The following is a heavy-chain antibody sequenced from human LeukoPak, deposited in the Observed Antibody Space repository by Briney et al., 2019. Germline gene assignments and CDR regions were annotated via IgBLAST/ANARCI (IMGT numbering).Heavy chain of an antibody. V-gene: IGHV1-2*02. CDR2: INPNSGGT. CDR1: GYTFTGYY. CDR3: AAYCGGDCFSLGYYGMDV. Sequence: ASVKVSCKASGYTFTGYYMHWVRQAPGQGLEWMGWINPNSGGTNYAQKFQGRVTMTRNTSISTAYMELSSLRSEDTAVYYCAAYCGGDCFSLGYYGMDVWGQGTTVTVSS. D-gene: IGHD2-21*02. J-gene: IGHJ6*02.